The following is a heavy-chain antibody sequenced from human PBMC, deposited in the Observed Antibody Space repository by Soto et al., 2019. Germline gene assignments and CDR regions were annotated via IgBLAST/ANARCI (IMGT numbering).Heavy chain of an antibody. D-gene: IGHD1-20*01. CDR1: GGSISSGDYF. CDR2: VYYTGST. Sequence: PSETLSLTCTVSGGSISSGDYFWSWIRQPPGKGLGWIGYVYYTGSTFYNPSLKSRLTISVDTSKNQYSLNLSSVTAADTAVYYCVRDQGSISSTSLFYSNYGMDVWGQGTTVTVS. J-gene: IGHJ6*02. V-gene: IGHV4-30-4*01. CDR3: VRDQGSISSTSLFYSNYGMDV.